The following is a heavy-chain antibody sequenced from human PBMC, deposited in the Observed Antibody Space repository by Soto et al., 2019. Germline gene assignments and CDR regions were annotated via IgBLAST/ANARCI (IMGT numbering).Heavy chain of an antibody. Sequence: GGSLRLSCVASGFSLANFPMNWVRQTPGKGLEWISYISPRGDNIYYAESVKGRFTISRDNARNSLLLQMNSLRDEDAALYYCAKGPHPNLGWPYYFDSWGQGVPVTVSS. J-gene: IGHJ4*02. CDR1: GFSLANFP. V-gene: IGHV3-48*02. D-gene: IGHD6-19*01. CDR2: ISPRGDNI. CDR3: AKGPHPNLGWPYYFDS.